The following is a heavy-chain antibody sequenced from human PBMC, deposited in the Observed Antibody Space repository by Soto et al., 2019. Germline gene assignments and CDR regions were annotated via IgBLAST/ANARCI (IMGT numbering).Heavy chain of an antibody. V-gene: IGHV4-4*02. Sequence: QVQLQESGPGLVKPSGTLSLTCAVSGGSIRSNNRWSWGRQPPGKGLEWIGEIFHSGSTNYNPSLKTRVTITVDKSKNQFSLKLSSVTAADTAVYYCARVYSGSYSDSWGQGTLVTVSS. J-gene: IGHJ4*02. D-gene: IGHD1-26*01. CDR3: ARVYSGSYSDS. CDR2: IFHSGST. CDR1: GGSIRSNNR.